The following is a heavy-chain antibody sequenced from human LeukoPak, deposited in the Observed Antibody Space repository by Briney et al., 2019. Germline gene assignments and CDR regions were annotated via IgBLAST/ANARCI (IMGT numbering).Heavy chain of an antibody. CDR1: GFTFYNYA. CDR3: AKDIGGAVAGYFDS. V-gene: IGHV3-9*01. D-gene: IGHD6-19*01. CDR2: ISWNSGSI. J-gene: IGHJ4*02. Sequence: PGRSLRLSCAASGFTFYNYAMHWVRQAPGKGLEWVSGISWNSGSIGYADSVKGRFTISRDNAKNSLYLQMNSLRAEDTALYYCAKDIGGAVAGYFDSWGQGTLVTVSS.